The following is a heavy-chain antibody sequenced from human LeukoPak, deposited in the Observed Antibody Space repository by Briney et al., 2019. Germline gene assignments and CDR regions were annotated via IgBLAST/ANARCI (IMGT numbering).Heavy chain of an antibody. CDR1: GFNFRSNA. CDR2: ISGSGGST. V-gene: IGHV3-23*01. D-gene: IGHD6-6*01. CDR3: VEYDPLDY. Sequence: GGSLRLSCAASGFNFRSNAMSWVRQAPGKGLEWVSAISGSGGSTYYADSVKGRFTISRDNSKNTLYLQMNSLRAEDTAVYYCVEYDPLDYWGQGTLVTVSS. J-gene: IGHJ4*02.